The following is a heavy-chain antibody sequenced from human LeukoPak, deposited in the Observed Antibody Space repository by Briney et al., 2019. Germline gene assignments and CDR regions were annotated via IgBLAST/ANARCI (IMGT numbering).Heavy chain of an antibody. V-gene: IGHV1-8*01. CDR1: GYTFTSYD. J-gene: IGHJ3*02. Sequence: GSSVKVSCKASGYTFTSYDINWVRQATGQGLEWMGWMNPNSGNTGYAQKFQGRVTMTRNTSISTAYMELSSLRSEDTAVYYCARAYDPIDAFDIWGQGTMVTVSS. CDR3: ARAYDPIDAFDI. D-gene: IGHD3-22*01. CDR2: MNPNSGNT.